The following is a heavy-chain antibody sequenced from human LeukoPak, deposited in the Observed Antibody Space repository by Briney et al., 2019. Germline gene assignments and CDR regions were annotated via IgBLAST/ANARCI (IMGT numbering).Heavy chain of an antibody. CDR3: ARDYGGNSDY. CDR2: IIPIFGTA. J-gene: IGHJ4*02. CDR1: EGTFSSYA. Sequence: ASVKVSCKASEGTFSSYAISWVRQAPGQGLEWMGGIIPIFGTANYAQKFQGRVTITTDESTSTAYMELSSLRSEDTAVYYCARDYGGNSDYWGQGTLVTVSS. V-gene: IGHV1-69*05. D-gene: IGHD4-23*01.